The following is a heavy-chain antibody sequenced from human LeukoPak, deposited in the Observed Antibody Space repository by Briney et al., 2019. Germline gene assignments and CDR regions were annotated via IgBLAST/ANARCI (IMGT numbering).Heavy chain of an antibody. Sequence: PGGSLRLSCAASGFTFRSYGMHWVRQAPGKGLEWVAVISDDGSNKKYADSVKGRFTTSRDNSKNTLYLQMNSLRAEDTAVYYCARSGLSRLGFWGQGTLVTVSS. J-gene: IGHJ4*02. CDR3: ARSGLSRLGF. CDR2: ISDDGSNK. V-gene: IGHV3-30*03. CDR1: GFTFRSYG. D-gene: IGHD2/OR15-2a*01.